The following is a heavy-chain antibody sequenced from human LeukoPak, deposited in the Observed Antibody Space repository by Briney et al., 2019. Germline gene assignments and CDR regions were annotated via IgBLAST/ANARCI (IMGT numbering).Heavy chain of an antibody. Sequence: SETLSLTCTVSGGSISSGGYYWSWIRQPPGKGLEGIGYIYHSGSTYYHPSLKSRVTISVDRSKNQFSLKLSSVTAADTAVYYCARASGIAAAGPKKGFDYWGQGTLVTVSS. J-gene: IGHJ4*02. D-gene: IGHD6-13*01. CDR2: IYHSGST. V-gene: IGHV4-30-2*01. CDR1: GGSISSGGYY. CDR3: ARASGIAAAGPKKGFDY.